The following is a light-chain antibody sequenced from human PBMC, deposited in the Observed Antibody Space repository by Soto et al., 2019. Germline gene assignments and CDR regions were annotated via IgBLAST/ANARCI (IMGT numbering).Light chain of an antibody. Sequence: EIVLTQSPATLSLSPGERATLSCRASQSVSSYLAWYHQKPSQAPRLLIYDASNRATGIPARFSGSGSGTGFTLTISSLEAEDFAVYYCQQRSNWPPITFGQGTRLEIK. V-gene: IGKV3-11*01. J-gene: IGKJ5*01. CDR1: QSVSSY. CDR3: QQRSNWPPIT. CDR2: DAS.